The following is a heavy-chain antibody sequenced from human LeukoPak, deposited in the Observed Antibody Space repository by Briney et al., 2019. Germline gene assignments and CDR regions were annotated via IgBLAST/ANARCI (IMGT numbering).Heavy chain of an antibody. CDR1: GYTFTGYY. Sequence: ASVKVSCKASGYTFTGYYMHWVRQAPGQGLEWMGWINPNSGNTNYAQKLQGRVTMTTDTSTSTAYMELRSLRSDDTAVYYCARPRYGHDAFDIWGQGTMVTVSS. J-gene: IGHJ3*02. CDR3: ARPRYGHDAFDI. CDR2: INPNSGNT. V-gene: IGHV1-18*04. D-gene: IGHD4-17*01.